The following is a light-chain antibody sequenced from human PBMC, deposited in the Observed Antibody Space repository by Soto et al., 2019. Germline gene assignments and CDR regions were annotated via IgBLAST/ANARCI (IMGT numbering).Light chain of an antibody. CDR1: RSISTY. CDR2: EAL. J-gene: IGKJ4*02. CDR3: QQRNNWPLT. Sequence: ETALTQSPATLSLSPGKRATYPCRASRSISTYLAWYQQKPGQAPRLLIYEALNRATGIPARFSGSGSGTDFTLTISSLEPEDFAVYYCQQRNNWPLTFGGGTKVDIK. V-gene: IGKV3-11*01.